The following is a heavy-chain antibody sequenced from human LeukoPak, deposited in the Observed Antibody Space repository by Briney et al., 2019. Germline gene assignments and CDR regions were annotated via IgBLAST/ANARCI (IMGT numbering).Heavy chain of an antibody. CDR2: ISAYNGNT. Sequence: ASVKVSCKASGYTFTSYGISWVRQAPGQGLEWMGWISAYNGNTNYAQKLQGRVTMTTDTSTSTAYMELRSLRSDDTAVYYCARDRVRYYYDSSGSPTPDFDYWGQGTLVTVSS. D-gene: IGHD3-22*01. CDR1: GYTFTSYG. V-gene: IGHV1-18*01. CDR3: ARDRVRYYYDSSGSPTPDFDY. J-gene: IGHJ4*02.